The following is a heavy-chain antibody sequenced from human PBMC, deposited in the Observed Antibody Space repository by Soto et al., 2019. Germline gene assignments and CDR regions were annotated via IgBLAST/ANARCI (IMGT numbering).Heavy chain of an antibody. CDR2: ISYDGSNK. CDR3: ARVGRPYYYDSSAH. V-gene: IGHV3-30-3*01. CDR1: GFTFSSYA. J-gene: IGHJ4*02. Sequence: GGSLRLSXAASGFTFSSYAMHWVRQAPGKGLEWVAVISYDGSNKYYADSVKGRFTISRDNSKNTLYLQMNSLRAEDTAVYYCARVGRPYYYDSSAHWGQGTLVTVSS. D-gene: IGHD3-22*01.